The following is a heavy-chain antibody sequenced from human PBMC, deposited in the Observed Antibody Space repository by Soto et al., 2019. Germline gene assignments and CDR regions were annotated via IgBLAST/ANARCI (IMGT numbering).Heavy chain of an antibody. Sequence: QVQLMQSGAEVKTPGASVKVSCKASGYTFTSYGVSWVRQAPGQGLEWMGWISGYNGNTNYAQKFQDRVAMTTDTSTNTAYMELRSLRSDDTAVYYCARDLVVQTTTGGVDFWGQGTLVTVSS. D-gene: IGHD2-2*01. CDR1: GYTFTSYG. J-gene: IGHJ4*02. V-gene: IGHV1-18*01. CDR2: ISGYNGNT. CDR3: ARDLVVQTTTGGVDF.